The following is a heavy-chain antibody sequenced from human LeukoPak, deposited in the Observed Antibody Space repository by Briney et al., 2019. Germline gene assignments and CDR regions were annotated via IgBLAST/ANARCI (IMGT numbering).Heavy chain of an antibody. CDR3: ARGVQWELSDAFDI. J-gene: IGHJ3*02. D-gene: IGHD1-26*01. Sequence: SVKVSCKASGGTFSSYAISWVRQAPGQGLEWMGGIIPIFGTANYAQKFQGRVTITADESTSTAYMELSSLRSEDTAVYYCARGVQWELSDAFDIWGQGTMVTVSS. V-gene: IGHV1-69*13. CDR1: GGTFSSYA. CDR2: IIPIFGTA.